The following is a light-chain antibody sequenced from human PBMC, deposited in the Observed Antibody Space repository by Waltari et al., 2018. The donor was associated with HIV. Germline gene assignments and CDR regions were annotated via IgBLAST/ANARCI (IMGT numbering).Light chain of an antibody. Sequence: DIQMTKSPSSLSASVGDRVTITCRASQSISDYLNWYQQKAGRAPKVLIYAASRLESGVPSRFSGSGFGTDFTLISSLQPEDFGTYYCQQSYSTPPYTFGQGTKLEI. CDR1: QSISDY. J-gene: IGKJ2*01. CDR3: QQSYSTPPYT. CDR2: AAS. V-gene: IGKV1-39*01.